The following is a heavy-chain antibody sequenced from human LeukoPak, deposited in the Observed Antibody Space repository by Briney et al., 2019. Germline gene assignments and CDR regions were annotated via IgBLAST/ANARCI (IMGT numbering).Heavy chain of an antibody. CDR3: ARHRGSGWYFDY. V-gene: IGHV4-34*01. Sequence: SETLSLTCAVYGGPFNDYYWSWIRQPPGKGLEWIGEINHSGSTNNNPSLKSRVTISVDASKNQFSLKLSSVTAADTAVYYCARHRGSGWYFDYWGQGTLVTVSS. CDR2: INHSGST. J-gene: IGHJ4*02. CDR1: GGPFNDYY. D-gene: IGHD6-19*01.